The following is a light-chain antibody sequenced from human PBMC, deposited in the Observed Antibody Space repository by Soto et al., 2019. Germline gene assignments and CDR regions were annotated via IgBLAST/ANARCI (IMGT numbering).Light chain of an antibody. Sequence: DIQMTQSPSTLSASVGDRVTITCRASQSISSWLAWYQQKPGKAPKLLIYDASSLESGVPSRFSGSGSGTEFTLTISSLQPDDFATYYCQQYNSYSSLTFSQGTKVDIK. CDR1: QSISSW. CDR2: DAS. V-gene: IGKV1-5*01. J-gene: IGKJ1*01. CDR3: QQYNSYSSLT.